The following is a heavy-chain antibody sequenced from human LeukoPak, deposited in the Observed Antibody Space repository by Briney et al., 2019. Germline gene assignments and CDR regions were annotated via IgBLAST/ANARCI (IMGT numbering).Heavy chain of an antibody. CDR2: ISYDRSNK. CDR1: GFTFSSYA. CDR3: ARDPCGGDCYTEFDY. V-gene: IGHV3-30-3*01. D-gene: IGHD2-21*02. J-gene: IGHJ4*02. Sequence: GGSLRLSCAASGFTFSSYAMHWVRQAPGKGLEWVAVISYDRSNKYYADSVKGRFTISRDNSKNTLYLQMNSLRAEDTAVYYCARDPCGGDCYTEFDYWGQGTLVTVSS.